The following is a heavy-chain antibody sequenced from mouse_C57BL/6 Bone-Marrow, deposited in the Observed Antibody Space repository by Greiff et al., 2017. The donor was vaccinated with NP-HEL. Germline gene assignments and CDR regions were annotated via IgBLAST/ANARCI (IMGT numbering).Heavy chain of an antibody. J-gene: IGHJ3*01. V-gene: IGHV1-64*01. CDR2: IHPNSGST. CDR1: GYTFTSYW. CDR3: ANYDGYSSSFAY. Sequence: QVQLQQPGAELVKPGASVKLSCKASGYTFTSYWMHWVKQRPGQGLEWIGMIHPNSGSTNYNEKFKSKATLTVDKSSSTAYMQHSSLTSEDSAVYYCANYDGYSSSFAYWGQGTLVTVSA. D-gene: IGHD2-3*01.